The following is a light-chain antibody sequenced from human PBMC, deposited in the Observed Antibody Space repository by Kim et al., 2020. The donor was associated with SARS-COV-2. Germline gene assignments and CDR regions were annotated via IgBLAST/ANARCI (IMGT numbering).Light chain of an antibody. CDR2: DVS. J-gene: IGLJ2*01. CDR3: SSYTSSSVV. Sequence: PRQSITIACPGTSSDVGGYNYVSWYQQHPGKAPKLLIYDVSNRPSGVSNRFFGSKSGNTASLTISGLQAEDEADYYCSSYTSSSVVFGGGTQLTVL. CDR1: SSDVGGYNY. V-gene: IGLV2-14*03.